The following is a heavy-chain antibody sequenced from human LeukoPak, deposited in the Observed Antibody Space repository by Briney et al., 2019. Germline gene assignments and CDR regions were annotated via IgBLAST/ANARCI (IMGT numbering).Heavy chain of an antibody. CDR1: GLTGSHNY. D-gene: IGHD3-3*01. CDR3: AKGPVKSITIFGVVMGGAFDI. V-gene: IGHV3-53*01. J-gene: IGHJ3*02. CDR2: IHTSGDT. Sequence: GGSLRLSCAASGLTGSHNYVSWVRQAPGKGLEWVSAIHTSGDTCYADSVKGRFTISRDTSKNTLYLQINSLRVEDTAVYYCAKGPVKSITIFGVVMGGAFDIWGQGTMVTVSS.